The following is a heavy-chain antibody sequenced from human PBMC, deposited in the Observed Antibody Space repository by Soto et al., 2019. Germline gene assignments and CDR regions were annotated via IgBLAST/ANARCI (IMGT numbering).Heavy chain of an antibody. D-gene: IGHD3-22*01. CDR2: FDPEDGET. CDR3: ATDLFYYDSSGYNY. V-gene: IGHV1-24*01. Sequence: ASVKVSCKVSGYTLTELSMHWVRQALGKGLEWMGGFDPEDGETIYAQKFQGRVTMTEDTSTDTAYMELSSLRSEDTAVYYCATDLFYYDSSGYNYWGQGTLVTVSS. CDR1: GYTLTELS. J-gene: IGHJ4*02.